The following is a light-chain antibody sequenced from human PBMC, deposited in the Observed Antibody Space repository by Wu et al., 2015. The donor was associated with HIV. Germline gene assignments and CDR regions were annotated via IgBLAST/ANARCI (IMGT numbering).Light chain of an antibody. CDR1: QSIARD. CDR2: GAS. V-gene: IGKV3-11*01. J-gene: IGKJ1*01. Sequence: EIVLTQSPATLSLSPGRRATLSCRASQSIARDLAWYQQKLGQSPRLLIYGASDRATGIPARFSGSGSGTDFTLTISSLEPEDFAVYYCQQRSNWPPWTFGQGTKVEIK. CDR3: QQRSNWPPWT.